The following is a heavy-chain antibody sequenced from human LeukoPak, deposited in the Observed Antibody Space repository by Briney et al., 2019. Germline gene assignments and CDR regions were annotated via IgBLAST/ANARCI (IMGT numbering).Heavy chain of an antibody. CDR1: GYTFTNYG. CDR3: ARVGGGANFDFWSGLDY. V-gene: IGHV1-18*01. D-gene: IGHD3-3*01. J-gene: IGHJ4*02. CDR2: ISALNGNT. Sequence: ATVKVSCKAAGYTFTNYGVFWVRQAPGQGLEWMAWISALNGNTNYAWDLLGRVTLTTDSSTSTAYMELTGLRSDDTAVYYCARVGGGANFDFWSGLDYWGQGTLVTVSS.